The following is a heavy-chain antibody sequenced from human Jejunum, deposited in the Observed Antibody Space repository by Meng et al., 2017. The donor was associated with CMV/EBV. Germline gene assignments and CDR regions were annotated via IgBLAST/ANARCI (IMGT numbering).Heavy chain of an antibody. V-gene: IGHV1-69*04. Sequence: QAQLVQSGGEVKRPGASLKVSCKASGYTFTNYGITWVRQAPGQGLEWMGRIIPILGIANYAQKFQGRVTITADKSTSTAYMELSSLRSEDTAVYYCARDEGGWLTAPDYWGQGTLVTVSS. CDR3: ARDEGGWLTAPDY. D-gene: IGHD5-24*01. CDR1: GYTFTNYG. J-gene: IGHJ4*02. CDR2: IIPILGIA.